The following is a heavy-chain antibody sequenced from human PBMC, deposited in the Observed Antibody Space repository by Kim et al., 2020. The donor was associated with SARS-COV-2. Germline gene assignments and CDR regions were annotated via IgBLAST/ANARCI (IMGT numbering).Heavy chain of an antibody. CDR1: GYSFTSYW. V-gene: IGHV5-10-1*01. Sequence: GESLKISCKGSGYSFTSYWISWVRQMPGKGLEWMGRIDPSDSYTNYSPSFQGHVTISADKSISTAYLQWSSLKASDTAMYYCARHRRGGDFWSGYGPTKDYYYGMDVWGQGTTVTVSS. CDR3: ARHRRGGDFWSGYGPTKDYYYGMDV. J-gene: IGHJ6*02. D-gene: IGHD3-3*01. CDR2: IDPSDSYT.